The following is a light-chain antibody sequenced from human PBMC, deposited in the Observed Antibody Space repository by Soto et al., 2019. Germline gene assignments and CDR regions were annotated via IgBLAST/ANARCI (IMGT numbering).Light chain of an antibody. CDR2: GAS. CDR3: QQYGSSSGT. V-gene: IGKV3-20*01. J-gene: IGKJ1*01. CDR1: QRVSSSY. Sequence: EMVFSQSPGTLSLCPEERATISCSASQRVSSSYLALYQNIFGQAPRLLIYGASSRATGIPERFSGSGSGTVITHNMSRLEPENFAVNYCQQYGSSSGTFGQGTKVDIK.